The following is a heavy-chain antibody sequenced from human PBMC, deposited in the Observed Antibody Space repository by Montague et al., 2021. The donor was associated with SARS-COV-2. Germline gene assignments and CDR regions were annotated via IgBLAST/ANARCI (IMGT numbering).Heavy chain of an antibody. D-gene: IGHD3-22*01. Sequence: SETRSLTCAVYGGSFSGYYWTWIRQSPGKGLEWIGGINHSGSTNYSPSLESRVAISVDTSKNQFSLKLNSVTAADTAIYYCARATVDINMILVVITSVNHYFDSWGQGTLVTVSP. CDR3: ARATVDINMILVVITSVNHYFDS. J-gene: IGHJ4*02. CDR2: INHSGST. CDR1: GGSFSGYY. V-gene: IGHV4-34*01.